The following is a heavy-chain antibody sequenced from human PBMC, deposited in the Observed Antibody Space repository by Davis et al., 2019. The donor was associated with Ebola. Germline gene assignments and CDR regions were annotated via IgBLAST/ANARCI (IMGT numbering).Heavy chain of an antibody. Sequence: GGSLRLSCAASGFTFSTNWMSCVRQPPGKGLEWVANMKQDGSEKYYLDSVKGRFPISRDNAKNSLYLQMTSLRAEDTAVYYCAREGTVTATYDYWGQGTLVTVSS. CDR3: AREGTVTATYDY. J-gene: IGHJ4*02. V-gene: IGHV3-7*01. CDR1: GFTFSTNW. CDR2: MKQDGSEK. D-gene: IGHD2-21*02.